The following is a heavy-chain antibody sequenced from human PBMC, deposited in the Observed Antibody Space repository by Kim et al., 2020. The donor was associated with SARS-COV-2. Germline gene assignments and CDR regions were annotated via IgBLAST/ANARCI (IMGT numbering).Heavy chain of an antibody. J-gene: IGHJ5*02. V-gene: IGHV3-30*03. Sequence: GGSLRLSCAASGFTFRSYGMHWVRQAPGKGLEWVAAILYDGSNKYYADSVKGRFTISRDNTKNTLSLQMNSLTTEDTAEYYCLQQIASGGSWGQGTLVTVSS. CDR2: ILYDGSNK. D-gene: IGHD6-6*01. CDR3: LQQIASGGS. CDR1: GFTFRSYG.